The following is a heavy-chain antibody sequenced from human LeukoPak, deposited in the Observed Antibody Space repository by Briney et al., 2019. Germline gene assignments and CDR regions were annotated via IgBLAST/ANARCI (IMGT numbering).Heavy chain of an antibody. CDR1: GFTLSSNA. Sequence: GGSLRLSCAVSGFTLSSNAMSWVRQAPGKGLEWVSAISGSGGSTYYADSVKGRFTISRDNSKNTLYLQMNSLRAEDTAVYYCAKGWNVVFDYWGQGTLVTVSS. CDR2: ISGSGGST. D-gene: IGHD1-1*01. V-gene: IGHV3-23*01. J-gene: IGHJ4*02. CDR3: AKGWNVVFDY.